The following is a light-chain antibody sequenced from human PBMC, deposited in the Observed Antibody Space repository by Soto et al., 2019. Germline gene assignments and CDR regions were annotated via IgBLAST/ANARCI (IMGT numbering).Light chain of an antibody. V-gene: IGKV3-11*01. CDR3: QQRTRWPTT. Sequence: EIVLTQSPAPLSVSPGERVTLSCRASQNLHSFLNWYQQRPGQAPRPLIYDGSKRAAGVPDRISGDGSGTDYTLTISSLEPEDVAVYYCQQRTRWPTTFGQGTRLEIK. CDR1: QNLHSF. CDR2: DGS. J-gene: IGKJ5*01.